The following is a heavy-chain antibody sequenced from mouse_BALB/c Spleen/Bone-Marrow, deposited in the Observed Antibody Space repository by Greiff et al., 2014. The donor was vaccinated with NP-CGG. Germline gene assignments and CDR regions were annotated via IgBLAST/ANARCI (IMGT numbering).Heavy chain of an antibody. J-gene: IGHJ2*01. CDR3: ARFGRYYFDY. CDR2: INPGSGGA. CDR1: GYAFTSYL. Sequence: VKVVESGAELVRPGTAVNVSCKASGYAFTSYLIEWVKQRPGQGLEWIGVINPGSGGANYNEKFKGKATLTADKSSSTAYMQLSSLTSDDSAVYFCARFGRYYFDYWGQGTTLTVSS. V-gene: IGHV1-54*01.